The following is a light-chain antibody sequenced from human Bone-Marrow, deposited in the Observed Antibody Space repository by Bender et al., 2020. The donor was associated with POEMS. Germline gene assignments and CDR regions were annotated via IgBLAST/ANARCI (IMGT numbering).Light chain of an antibody. CDR2: EVY. Sequence: QSALTQPPSASASPGQSVTISCTGSSSDVGGYNYVSWYQQEPGRTPKLIIYEVYKRPSGVPDRFSGSKSGTSASLAITGLQAEDEGDYYCQSYDNSLGGWVFGGGTKLTVL. CDR1: SSDVGGYNY. CDR3: QSYDNSLGGWV. V-gene: IGLV2-8*01. J-gene: IGLJ3*02.